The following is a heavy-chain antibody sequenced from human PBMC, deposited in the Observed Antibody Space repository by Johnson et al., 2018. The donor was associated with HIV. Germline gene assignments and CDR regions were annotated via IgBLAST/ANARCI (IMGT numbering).Heavy chain of an antibody. D-gene: IGHD3-22*01. CDR2: ISYDGGSK. CDR1: GFTFSSYP. J-gene: IGHJ3*01. Sequence: QVQLVESGGGLVKPGGSLRLSCAASGFTFSSYPMHWVRQAPGKGLEWVAIISYDGGSKYYADSVKGRFTISRDNSKNTLYLQMNSLRAEDTAVYYCARVTYYYDTQAFDFWGQGTMVTVSS. V-gene: IGHV3-30*14. CDR3: ARVTYYYDTQAFDF.